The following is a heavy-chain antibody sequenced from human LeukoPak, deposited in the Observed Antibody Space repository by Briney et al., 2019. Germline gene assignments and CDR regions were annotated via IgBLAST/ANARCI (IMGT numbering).Heavy chain of an antibody. CDR3: ARDRSVGATGY. Sequence: SQTLSLTCTVSGGSISSGSYYWSWIRQPAGKGLEWIGRIYTSGSTNYNPSLKSRVTISVDTSKNQFSLKLSSVTAADTAVYYCARDRSVGATGYWGQGTLVTVSS. D-gene: IGHD1-26*01. CDR2: IYTSGST. V-gene: IGHV4-61*02. CDR1: GGSISSGSYY. J-gene: IGHJ4*02.